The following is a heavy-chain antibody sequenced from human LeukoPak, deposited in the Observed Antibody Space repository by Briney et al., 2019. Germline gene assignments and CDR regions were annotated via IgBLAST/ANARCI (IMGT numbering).Heavy chain of an antibody. V-gene: IGHV5-51*01. Sequence: GESLKISCKGSGYSFTNYWIGWVRQMPGKGLEWMGIIYPGDSDTRYSPSFQGQVTISADKSISTAYLQWCSLKASDTAMYYCARQYSGYDYYFDYWGQGTLVTVSS. CDR3: ARQYSGYDYYFDY. CDR1: GYSFTNYW. J-gene: IGHJ4*02. CDR2: IYPGDSDT. D-gene: IGHD5-12*01.